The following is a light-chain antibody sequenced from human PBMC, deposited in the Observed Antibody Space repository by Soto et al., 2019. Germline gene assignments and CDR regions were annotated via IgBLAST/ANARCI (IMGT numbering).Light chain of an antibody. V-gene: IGKV3-20*01. CDR3: QHYGNSLWT. J-gene: IGKJ1*01. CDR2: RTS. Sequence: EVVLTHSPGTLSLSPGERATLSCRASESVSSSFLTWYQQKPGQAPRLLIYRTSNRVTGIPDRFSGSGSGTDFTLTISRLEPEDFAVYFCQHYGNSLWTFGQGTKVEIK. CDR1: ESVSSSF.